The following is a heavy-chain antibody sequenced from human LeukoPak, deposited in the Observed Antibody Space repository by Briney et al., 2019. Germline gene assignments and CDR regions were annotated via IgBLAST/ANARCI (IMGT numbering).Heavy chain of an antibody. Sequence: KTSETLSLTCIVSGGSISSYYWNWIRQPAGKGLEWIGRVFAGGNTNYNPSLNSRVTMSVDTSKNQFYLKLSSVTAADTAVYYCARDSYDSSGYYDYWGQGTLATVSS. V-gene: IGHV4-4*07. CDR1: GGSISSYY. J-gene: IGHJ4*02. CDR3: ARDSYDSSGYYDY. CDR2: VFAGGNT. D-gene: IGHD3-22*01.